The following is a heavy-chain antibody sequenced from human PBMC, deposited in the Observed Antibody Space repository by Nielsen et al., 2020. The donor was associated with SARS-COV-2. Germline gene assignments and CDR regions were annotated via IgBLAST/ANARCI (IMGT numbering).Heavy chain of an antibody. CDR1: GFTFSSYA. Sequence: GGSLRLSCAASGFTFSSYAMNWVRQAPGKGLVWVSRINSDGSSTSYADSVKGRFTISRDNAKNTLYLQMNSLRAEDTAVYYCARDPYYDYVWGSYRYTDYYYGMDVWGQGTTVTVSS. J-gene: IGHJ6*02. D-gene: IGHD3-16*02. CDR3: ARDPYYDYVWGSYRYTDYYYGMDV. V-gene: IGHV3-74*01. CDR2: INSDGSST.